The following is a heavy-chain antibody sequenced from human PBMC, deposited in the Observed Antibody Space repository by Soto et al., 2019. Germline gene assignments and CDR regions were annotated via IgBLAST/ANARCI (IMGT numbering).Heavy chain of an antibody. J-gene: IGHJ3*02. CDR3: AGAGGYSGYALGDVFDI. D-gene: IGHD5-12*01. V-gene: IGHV3-21*01. CDR1: GMFFTNYN. Sequence: GSLRLSCAASGMFFTNYNMTWVRQAPGKGLEWVSSISSSSSFIYYADSVKGRFTISRDNAKNSLYLQMNSLRAEDTAVYYCAGAGGYSGYALGDVFDIWGQGTMVTVSS. CDR2: ISSSSSFI.